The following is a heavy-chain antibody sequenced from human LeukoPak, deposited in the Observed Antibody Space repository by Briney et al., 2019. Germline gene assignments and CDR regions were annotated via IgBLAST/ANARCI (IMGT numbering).Heavy chain of an antibody. J-gene: IGHJ4*02. V-gene: IGHV4-59*08. Sequence: SETLSLTCTVSGGSISSYYWSWIRQPPGKGLEWIGYIYYSGSTNYNPSLKSRVTISVDMSKNQFSLKLSSVTAADTAVYYCARFSPGYYFDYWGQGTLVTVSS. CDR1: GGSISSYY. CDR3: ARFSPGYYFDY. CDR2: IYYSGST. D-gene: IGHD1-14*01.